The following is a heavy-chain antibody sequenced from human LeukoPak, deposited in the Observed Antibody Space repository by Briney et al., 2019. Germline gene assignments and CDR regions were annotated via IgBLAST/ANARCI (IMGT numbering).Heavy chain of an antibody. Sequence: ASEKVSCKASGYTFTGYYMHWVRQAPGQGLEWMGWINPNGGGTNYAQKFQGRVTMTRDTSISTAYMELSRLRSDDTAVYYCARDIGEDCSSTSCYPWGQGTLVTVSS. V-gene: IGHV1-2*02. CDR3: ARDIGEDCSSTSCYP. CDR1: GYTFTGYY. D-gene: IGHD2-2*01. CDR2: INPNGGGT. J-gene: IGHJ5*02.